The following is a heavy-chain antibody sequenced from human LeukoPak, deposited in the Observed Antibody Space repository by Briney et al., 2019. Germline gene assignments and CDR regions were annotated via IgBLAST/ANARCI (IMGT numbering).Heavy chain of an antibody. V-gene: IGHV4-61*02. CDR1: GGSISSGSYY. J-gene: IGHJ4*02. CDR2: IYTSGST. Sequence: SETLPLTCTVSGGSISSGSYYWSWIRQPAGKGLEWIGRIYTSGSTNYNPSLKSRVTISVDTSKNQFSLKLSSVTAADTAVYYCARGLSSGWYSIFDYWGQGTLVTVSS. CDR3: ARGLSSGWYSIFDY. D-gene: IGHD6-19*01.